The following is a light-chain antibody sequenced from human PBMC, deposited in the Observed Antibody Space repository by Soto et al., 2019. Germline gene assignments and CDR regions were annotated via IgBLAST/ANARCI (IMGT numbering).Light chain of an antibody. CDR1: QSISSW. Sequence: DIQMTQSPSTLSASVGHRVTITCRASQSISSWLAWYQQKPGKAPKLLIYKASTLESGVPSRFSGSGSGTEFTLTISSLQPDDFATYYCQQYDGYPWTFGQGTKVEIK. CDR3: QQYDGYPWT. J-gene: IGKJ1*01. V-gene: IGKV1-5*03. CDR2: KAS.